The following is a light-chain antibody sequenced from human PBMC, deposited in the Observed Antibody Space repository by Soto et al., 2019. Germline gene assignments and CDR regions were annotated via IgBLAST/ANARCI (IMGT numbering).Light chain of an antibody. CDR1: QHFRGDS. CDR3: QQYNNWWT. Sequence: EIVLTQSPGTLSLSTGERATLSCTASQHFRGDSLAWYQQTPGQPPLLLIYAASSRATGIPDRFSGSGSGTYFTLTISSLQSEDFAVYYCQQYNNWWTFGRGTKVDIK. CDR2: AAS. V-gene: IGKV3-20*01. J-gene: IGKJ1*01.